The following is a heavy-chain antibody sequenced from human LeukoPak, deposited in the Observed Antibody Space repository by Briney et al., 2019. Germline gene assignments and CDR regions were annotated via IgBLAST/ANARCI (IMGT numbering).Heavy chain of an antibody. D-gene: IGHD4-23*01. J-gene: IGHJ4*02. CDR1: GFTFSSYS. V-gene: IGHV3-21*01. Sequence: KPGGSLRLSCAASGFTFSSYSMNWVRQAPGKGLEWVSSISSSSSYIYYADSVKGRFTISRDNAKNSLYLQMNSLRAEDTAVNYCARALIDGNTPFDYWGQGTLVTVSS. CDR3: ARALIDGNTPFDY. CDR2: ISSSSSYI.